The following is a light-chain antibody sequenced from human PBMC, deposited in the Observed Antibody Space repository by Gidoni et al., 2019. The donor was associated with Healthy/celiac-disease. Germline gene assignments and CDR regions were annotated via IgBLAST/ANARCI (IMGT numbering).Light chain of an antibody. CDR3: QAWDSSTVV. CDR2: QDS. CDR1: KLGDKY. V-gene: IGLV3-1*01. J-gene: IGLJ2*01. Sequence: SYELTKPPSVSVPPGQTASITCSGDKLGDKYACWYQQKPGQSPVLVIYQDSKRPSGIPERFSGSNSGHTATLTIRGTQAMDEADYYCQAWDSSTVVFGGGTKLTVL.